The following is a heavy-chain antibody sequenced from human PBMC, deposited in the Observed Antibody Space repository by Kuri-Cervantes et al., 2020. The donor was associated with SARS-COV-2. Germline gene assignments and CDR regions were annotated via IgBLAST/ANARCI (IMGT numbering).Heavy chain of an antibody. J-gene: IGHJ3*02. Sequence: GGSLRLSCAASGFTFNTYAMSWVRQAPGKGLEWVSGISGRGGSTYYADSVKGRFTISRDNSNNTLYLQMNSLRAEDTAVYYCAIGDSSSPHDAFDIWGQGTMVTVSS. CDR2: ISGRGGST. V-gene: IGHV3-23*01. D-gene: IGHD6-6*01. CDR1: GFTFNTYA. CDR3: AIGDSSSPHDAFDI.